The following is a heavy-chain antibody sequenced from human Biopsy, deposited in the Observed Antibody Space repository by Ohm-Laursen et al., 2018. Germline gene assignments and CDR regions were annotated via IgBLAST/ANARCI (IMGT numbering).Heavy chain of an antibody. CDR1: GFTFSNYC. V-gene: IGHV3-7*01. Sequence: SLRLFCAASGFTFSNYCLSWVRQAPGKGLEWIANIKEDGSLIYYLDSVKGRFTISRDNAKNSVYLQMHSLRTEDTGVYYCARDVRYLDFWGRGTLVTVSS. CDR3: ARDVRYLDF. CDR2: IKEDGSLI. J-gene: IGHJ2*01.